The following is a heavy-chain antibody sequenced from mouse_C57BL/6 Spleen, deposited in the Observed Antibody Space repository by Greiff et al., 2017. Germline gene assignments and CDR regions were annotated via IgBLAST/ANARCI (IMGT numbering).Heavy chain of an antibody. J-gene: IGHJ4*01. V-gene: IGHV1-80*01. CDR3: ARPRGYGSSYGYAMDY. CDR2: IYPGDGDT. D-gene: IGHD1-1*01. Sequence: QVQLQQSGAELVKPGASVKISCKASGYAFSSYWMNWVKQRPGKGLEWIGQIYPGDGDTNYNGKFKGKATLTADKSSSTAYMQLSSLTSEDSAVYFCARPRGYGSSYGYAMDYWGQGTSVTVSS. CDR1: GYAFSSYW.